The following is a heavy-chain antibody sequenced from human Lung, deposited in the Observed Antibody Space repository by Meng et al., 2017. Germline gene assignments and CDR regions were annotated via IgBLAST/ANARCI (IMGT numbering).Heavy chain of an antibody. V-gene: IGHV4-34*01. CDR2: INHSGST. D-gene: IGHD4-11*01. J-gene: IGHJ4*02. Sequence: QGQLQQWGVGLLKPSETLSPTFVVSGGSFSDYYWSWIRQPPGKGLEWIGEINHSGSTNYNPSLESRATISVDTSQNNLSLKLSSVTAADSAVYYCARGPTTMAHDFDYWGQGTLVTVSS. CDR3: ARGPTTMAHDFDY. CDR1: GGSFSDYY.